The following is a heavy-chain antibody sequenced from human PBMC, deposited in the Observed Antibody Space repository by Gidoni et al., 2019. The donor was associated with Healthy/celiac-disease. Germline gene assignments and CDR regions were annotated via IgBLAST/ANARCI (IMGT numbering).Heavy chain of an antibody. CDR2: FDPEDGET. J-gene: IGHJ5*02. Sequence: QVQLVQSGAEVKKPGASVKVSCKVSGYTLTELSMHWVRQDPGKGLEWMGGFDPEDGETIYAQKFQGRVTMTEDTSTDTAYMELSSLRSEDTAVYYCATIVVPAAIGNLPTNWFDPWGQGTLVTVSS. CDR1: GYTLTELS. D-gene: IGHD2-2*02. V-gene: IGHV1-24*01. CDR3: ATIVVPAAIGNLPTNWFDP.